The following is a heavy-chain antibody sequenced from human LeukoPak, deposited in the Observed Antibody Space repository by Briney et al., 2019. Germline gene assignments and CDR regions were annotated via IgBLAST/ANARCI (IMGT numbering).Heavy chain of an antibody. CDR3: ARDKGILRFLEWLPTLAFDI. CDR2: INPNSGGT. J-gene: IGHJ3*02. V-gene: IGHV1-2*02. D-gene: IGHD3-3*01. CDR1: GHTFTGYY. Sequence: ASVKVSCKASGHTFTGYYMHWVRQAPGQGLEWMGWINPNSGGTNYAQKFQGRVTMTRDTSISTAYMELSRLRSDDTAVYYCARDKGILRFLEWLPTLAFDIWGQGTMVTVSS.